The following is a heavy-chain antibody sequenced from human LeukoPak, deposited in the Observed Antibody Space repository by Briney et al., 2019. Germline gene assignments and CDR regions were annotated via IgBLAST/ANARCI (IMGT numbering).Heavy chain of an antibody. V-gene: IGHV3-11*04. CDR1: GFTFSVYY. Sequence: GGSLRLSCAASGFTFSVYYMGWVRQAPGKGLDWVSYISSSGNLIHYADSVKGRFTVSRDNAESSDYLQMNSLRVDDTAVYYCARVYSGPYYRCEYWGQGTLVTVSP. D-gene: IGHD2/OR15-2a*01. J-gene: IGHJ4*02. CDR3: ARVYSGPYYRCEY. CDR2: ISSSGNLI.